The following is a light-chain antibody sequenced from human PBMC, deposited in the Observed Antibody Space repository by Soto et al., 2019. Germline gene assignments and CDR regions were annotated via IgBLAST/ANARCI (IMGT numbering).Light chain of an antibody. V-gene: IGLV2-14*01. CDR2: EVS. CDR1: SSDVGGYNY. Sequence: QSVLTQPASVSGSPGQSITISCTGTSSDVGGYNYVSWYQQHPGKAPKLMIYEVSNRPSGVSNRFSGYKSGNTASLTISGLQAEDEADYYCSSYTSSSTHVVFGGGTQLTVL. CDR3: SSYTSSSTHVV. J-gene: IGLJ2*01.